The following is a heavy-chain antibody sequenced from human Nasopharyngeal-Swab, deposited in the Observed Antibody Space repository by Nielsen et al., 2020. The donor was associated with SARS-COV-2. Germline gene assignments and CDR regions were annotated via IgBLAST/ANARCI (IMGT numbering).Heavy chain of an antibody. D-gene: IGHD3-3*01. CDR3: ARDPDQYYDFWSGPLDV. J-gene: IGHJ6*02. CDR1: GFTFSSYG. V-gene: IGHV3-33*01. CDR2: IWYDGSNK. Sequence: GGSLRLSCAASGFTFSSYGMHWVRQAPGKGLEWVAVIWYDGSNKYYADSVKGRFTISRDNSKNTLYLQMNSLRAEDTAVYYCARDPDQYYDFWSGPLDVWGQGTMVTVSS.